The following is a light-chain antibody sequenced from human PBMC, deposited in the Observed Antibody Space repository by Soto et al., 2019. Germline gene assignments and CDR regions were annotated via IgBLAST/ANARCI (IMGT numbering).Light chain of an antibody. Sequence: AIQMTQSPSSLSASVGDRVANSCRASQDIRNTLAWYQQKPGEAPKLLIFAASNLQSGVPSRFSGSGSVTDFTLAITGLQPEDFATYYCLQYYNCSWTFGQGTKVEVK. J-gene: IGKJ1*01. V-gene: IGKV1-6*01. CDR3: LQYYNCSWT. CDR2: AAS. CDR1: QDIRNT.